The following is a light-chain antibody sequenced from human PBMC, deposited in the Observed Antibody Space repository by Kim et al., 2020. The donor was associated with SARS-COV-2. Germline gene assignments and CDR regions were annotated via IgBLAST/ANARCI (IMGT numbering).Light chain of an antibody. J-gene: IGKJ2*01. CDR1: ETVGSTY. CDR2: GAS. CDR3: QQYGDSLVT. V-gene: IGKV3-20*01. Sequence: LSPGETVTLSCRASETVGSTYLAWYQQTPGQAPRLLIYGASSRAAGIPDRFTSSGSGTDFTLTITRLEPEDFAVYYCQQYGDSLVTFGQGTKLEI.